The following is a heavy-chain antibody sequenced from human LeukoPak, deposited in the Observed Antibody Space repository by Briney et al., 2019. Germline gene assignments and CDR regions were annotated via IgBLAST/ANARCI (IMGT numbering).Heavy chain of an antibody. V-gene: IGHV3-21*01. CDR2: ISSSSSYI. Sequence: GGSLRLSRAASGFTFSSYSMNWVRQAPGKGLEWVSSISSSSSYIYYADSVKGRFTISRDNAKNSLYLQMNSLRAEDTAVYYCARDRIFGVVIMSGFDYWGQGTLVTVSS. J-gene: IGHJ4*02. CDR3: ARDRIFGVVIMSGFDY. D-gene: IGHD3-3*02. CDR1: GFTFSSYS.